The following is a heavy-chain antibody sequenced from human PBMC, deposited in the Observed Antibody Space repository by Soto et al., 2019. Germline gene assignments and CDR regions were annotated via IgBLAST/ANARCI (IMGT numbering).Heavy chain of an antibody. J-gene: IGHJ6*02. CDR1: GDSVSSNSAA. D-gene: IGHD3-3*01. V-gene: IGHV6-1*01. CDR3: ARDLSITIFGVVIQTPDYYGMDV. CDR2: TYYRSKWYN. Sequence: SETLSLTCAISGDSVSSNSAAWNWIRQSPSRGLEWLGRTYYRSKWYNDYAVSVKSRITINPDTSKNQFSLQLNSVTPEDTAVYYCARDLSITIFGVVIQTPDYYGMDVWGQGTTVTVS.